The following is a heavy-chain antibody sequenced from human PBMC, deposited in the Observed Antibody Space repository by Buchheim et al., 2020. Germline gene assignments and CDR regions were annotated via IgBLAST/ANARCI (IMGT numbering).Heavy chain of an antibody. V-gene: IGHV3-11*05. CDR3: ARVVWGAEDYYDSSGYYPDY. D-gene: IGHD3-22*01. CDR1: GFTFSDYY. J-gene: IGHJ4*02. Sequence: QVLLVESGGGVVQPGRSLRLSCAASGFTFSDYYMSWIRQAPGKGLEWVSYISSSSSYTNYADSVKGRFTISRDNAKNSLYLQMNSLRAEDTAVYYCARVVWGAEDYYDSSGYYPDYWGQGTL. CDR2: ISSSSSYT.